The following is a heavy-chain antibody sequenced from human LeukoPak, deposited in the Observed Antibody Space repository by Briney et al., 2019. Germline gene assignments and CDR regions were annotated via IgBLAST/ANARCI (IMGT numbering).Heavy chain of an antibody. CDR2: ISSSSSYK. Sequence: GGSLRLSCAASGFTFSSYTMNWVRQAPGKGLEWFSSISSSSSYKYYADSVKGRFTISRDNAKNSLYLQMNSLRAEDTAVYYCARDRDIVVVPAARRPLDYWGQGTLVTVSS. V-gene: IGHV3-21*01. J-gene: IGHJ4*02. CDR1: GFTFSSYT. CDR3: ARDRDIVVVPAARRPLDY. D-gene: IGHD2-2*01.